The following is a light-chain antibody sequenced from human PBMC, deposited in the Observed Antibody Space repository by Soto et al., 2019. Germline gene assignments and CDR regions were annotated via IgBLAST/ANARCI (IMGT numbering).Light chain of an antibody. J-gene: IGLJ1*01. CDR1: SSDIGGSNY. CDR2: GVS. Sequence: QSALTQPASVSGSPGQSITISCAGTSSDIGGSNYVSWYQQHPGKAPKLMIYGVSNRPSGVSNRFSGSQSGNKASLTISGLQAEDEADYFCYSSRSSSSTFYVFGTGTKVTVL. V-gene: IGLV2-14*03. CDR3: YSSRSSSSTFYV.